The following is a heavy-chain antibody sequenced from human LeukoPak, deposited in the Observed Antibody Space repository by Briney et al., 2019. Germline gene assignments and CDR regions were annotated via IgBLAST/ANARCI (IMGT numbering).Heavy chain of an antibody. CDR2: IIPIFGTA. Sequence: SVKVSCKASGGTFSSYAISWVRQAPRQGLEWMGGIIPIFGTANYAQKFQGRVTITTDESTSTAYMELSSLRSEDTAVYYCARATTNPISTYHSYYFDYWGQGTLVTVSS. D-gene: IGHD1-26*01. CDR1: GGTFSSYA. CDR3: ARATTNPISTYHSYYFDY. V-gene: IGHV1-69*05. J-gene: IGHJ4*02.